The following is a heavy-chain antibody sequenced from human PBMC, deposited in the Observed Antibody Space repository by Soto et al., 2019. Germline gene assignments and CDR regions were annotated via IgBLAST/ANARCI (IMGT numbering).Heavy chain of an antibody. CDR1: GYTFTSYA. D-gene: IGHD1-26*01. V-gene: IGHV1-3*01. Sequence: QVQLVQSGAEVKKPGASVKVSCKASGYTFTSYAMHWVRQAPGQRLEWMGWINAGNGNTKYSQKIQGRVTITRDTSASTAYMELSSLRAEDTAVYNGACSRGRYWQVDYWGQGTRVTVSS. CDR2: INAGNGNT. CDR3: ACSRGRYWQVDY. J-gene: IGHJ4*02.